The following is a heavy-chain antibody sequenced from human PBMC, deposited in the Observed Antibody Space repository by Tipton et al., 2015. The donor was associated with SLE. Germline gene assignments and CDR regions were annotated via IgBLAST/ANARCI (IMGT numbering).Heavy chain of an antibody. CDR2: IYYSGST. J-gene: IGHJ3*02. CDR1: GGSISSGDYY. Sequence: TLSLTCTVSGGSISSGDYYWSWIRQPPGKGLEWIGYIYYSGSTYYNPSLKSRVTISIDTSKNQFSLKLSSVTAADTAVYYCARDSFQHYYDLAFDSWGRGTMVTVSS. D-gene: IGHD3-22*01. CDR3: ARDSFQHYYDLAFDS. V-gene: IGHV4-30-4*01.